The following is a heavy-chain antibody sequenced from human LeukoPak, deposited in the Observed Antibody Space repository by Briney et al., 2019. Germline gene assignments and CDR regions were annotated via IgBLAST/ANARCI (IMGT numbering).Heavy chain of an antibody. CDR2: TYYRSNWNS. CDR3: ARDPESSYEWGPFDP. CDR1: GDSVSSTSAS. J-gene: IGHJ5*02. Sequence: SQTLSLTCAISGDSVSSTSASWNWIRQSPSRGLEWLGRTYYRSNWNSDYAVSVKSRITINPDTSKNQFSLHLNSVTPEDTAVYYCARDPESSYEWGPFDPWGQGTLVTVSS. V-gene: IGHV6-1*01. D-gene: IGHD1-14*01.